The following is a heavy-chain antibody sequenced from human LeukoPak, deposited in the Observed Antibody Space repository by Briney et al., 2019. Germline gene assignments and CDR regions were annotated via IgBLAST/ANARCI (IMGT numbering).Heavy chain of an antibody. Sequence: SETLSLTCTVSGGSVSSGSYYWSWIRQPPGKGLAWIGYIYYSGSTNYNPSLKSRVTISVDTPKNQFSLKLSSVTAADTAVYYCARFQQRGYSGYVLDYWGQGTLVTVSS. J-gene: IGHJ4*02. V-gene: IGHV4-61*01. CDR2: IYYSGST. CDR3: ARFQQRGYSGYVLDY. D-gene: IGHD5-12*01. CDR1: GGSVSSGSYY.